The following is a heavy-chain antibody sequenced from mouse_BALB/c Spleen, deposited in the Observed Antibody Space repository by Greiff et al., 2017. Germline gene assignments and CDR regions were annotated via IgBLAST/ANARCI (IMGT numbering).Heavy chain of an antibody. CDR2: IDPANGNT. J-gene: IGHJ3*01. CDR1: GFNIKDTY. Sequence: VQLQQSGAELVKPGASVKLSCTASGFNIKDTYMHWVKQRPEQGLEWIGRIDPANGNTKYDPKFQGKATITADTSSNTAYLQLSSLTSEDTAVYDCARRDYGSSLGFAYWGQGTLVTVSA. D-gene: IGHD1-1*01. V-gene: IGHV14-3*02. CDR3: ARRDYGSSLGFAY.